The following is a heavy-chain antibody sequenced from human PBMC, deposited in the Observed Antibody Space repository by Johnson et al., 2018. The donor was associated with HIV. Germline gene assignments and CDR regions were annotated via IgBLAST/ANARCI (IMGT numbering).Heavy chain of an antibody. J-gene: IGHJ3*02. CDR1: ESTFSSYW. D-gene: IGHD3-22*01. CDR2: IRQDGSEK. Sequence: EMQLVESGGGLVQPGGSLRLSCEASESTFSSYWMNWLRQAPGKGLEWVANIRQDGSEKYYVGSVKGRFTVSRDNARKSLYLQMNSLRAEDTAVYYCAREWLYDALDIWGQWTMVTVSS. V-gene: IGHV3-7*01. CDR3: AREWLYDALDI.